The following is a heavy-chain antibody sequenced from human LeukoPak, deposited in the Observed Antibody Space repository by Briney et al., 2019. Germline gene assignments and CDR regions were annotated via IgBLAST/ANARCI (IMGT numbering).Heavy chain of an antibody. V-gene: IGHV4-30-2*01. Sequence: SQTLSLTCTVSGGSISSGGYYWSWIRQPPGKGLEWIGYIYHSGSTYYNPSLKSRVTISVDRSKNQFSLKLSSVTAADTAVYYCAREVPFPMPTAFDIWGQGTMVTVSS. CDR3: AREVPFPMPTAFDI. CDR1: GGSISSGGYY. D-gene: IGHD2-2*01. CDR2: IYHSGST. J-gene: IGHJ3*02.